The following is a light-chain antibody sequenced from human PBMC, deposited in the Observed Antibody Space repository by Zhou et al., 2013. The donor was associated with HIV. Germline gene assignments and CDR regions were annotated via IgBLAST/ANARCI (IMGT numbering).Light chain of an antibody. J-gene: IGLJ1*01. CDR3: GTWDSSLSARYV. CDR2: DNN. CDR1: SSNIGNNY. Sequence: QSVLTQPPSVSAAPGQKVSISCSGSSSNIGNNYVSWYQQLPGTAPKLLIYDNNNRPSGIPDRFSGSKSGTSATLGITGLQTGDEADYYCGTWDSSLSARYVFGTGTKVTVL. V-gene: IGLV1-51*01.